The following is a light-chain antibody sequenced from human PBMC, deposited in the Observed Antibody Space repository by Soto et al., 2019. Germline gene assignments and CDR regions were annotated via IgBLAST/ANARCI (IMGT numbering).Light chain of an antibody. J-gene: IGLJ1*01. V-gene: IGLV2-18*01. CDR2: EVS. CDR3: SLYTSENAYV. CDR1: STDFVSYNR. Sequence: SVLTQPPSVSGSPGQSVTISCIGTSTDFVSYNRVSWYQQPPGTAPKLMIYEVSKRPSGVPDRFSGSKSGNTASLTISGLQAADEADYYCSLYTSENAYVFGTGTKLTVL.